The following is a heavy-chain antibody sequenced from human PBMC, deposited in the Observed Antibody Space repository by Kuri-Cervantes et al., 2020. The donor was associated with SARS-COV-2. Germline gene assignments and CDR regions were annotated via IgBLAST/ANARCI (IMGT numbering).Heavy chain of an antibody. Sequence: GSLRLSCNVSGGSISSGSYYWGWIRQPPGKGLEWIANINYIGSTNYNPSLKSRVTISVDTSKNQFSLKLSSVTAADTAVYYCARDSPGRYYDSSGYAPWPRYFDLWGRGTLVTVSS. CDR2: INYIGST. V-gene: IGHV4-39*07. CDR1: GGSISSGSYY. D-gene: IGHD3-22*01. J-gene: IGHJ2*01. CDR3: ARDSPGRYYDSSGYAPWPRYFDL.